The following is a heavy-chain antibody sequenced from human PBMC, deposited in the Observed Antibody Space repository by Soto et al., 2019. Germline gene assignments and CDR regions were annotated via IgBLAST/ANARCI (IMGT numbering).Heavy chain of an antibody. J-gene: IGHJ3*02. V-gene: IGHV4-34*01. CDR1: GGSFSGYY. D-gene: IGHD6-19*01. Sequence: KPSETLSLTCAVYGGSFSGYYWSWIRQPPGKGLEWIGEINHSGSTNYNPSLKSRVTISVDTSKNQFSLKLSSVTAADTAVYYCARGRSGWYGRGAFDIWGQGTMVTVSS. CDR3: ARGRSGWYGRGAFDI. CDR2: INHSGST.